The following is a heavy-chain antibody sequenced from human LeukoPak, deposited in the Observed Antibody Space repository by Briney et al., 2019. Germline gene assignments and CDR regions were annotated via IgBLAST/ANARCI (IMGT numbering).Heavy chain of an antibody. J-gene: IGHJ4*02. CDR1: GFTVSSNY. V-gene: IGHV3-53*01. CDR3: ARGPHGDYRMYFDY. Sequence: YPGGSLRLSCAASGFTVSSNYMSWVRQAPGKGLEWVSVIYSGGSTYYADSVKGRFTISRDNSKNTLYLQMNSLRAEDTAVYYCARGPHGDYRMYFDYWGQGTLVTVSS. CDR2: IYSGGST. D-gene: IGHD4-17*01.